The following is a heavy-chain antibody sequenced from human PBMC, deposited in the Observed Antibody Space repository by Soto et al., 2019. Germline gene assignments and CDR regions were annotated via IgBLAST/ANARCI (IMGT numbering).Heavy chain of an antibody. J-gene: IGHJ1*01. D-gene: IGHD3-10*01. CDR1: GLSLNTGGVT. Sequence: SGPTLVNPTQTLTLTCVFSGLSLNTGGVTVGWIRQPPGKALEWVALIYWDDGKRYSPSLKSRLTITKETSRNQVVLTMTNVDPEDTAPYFCANSPAPRVYFQHWGEGTLVTVSS. V-gene: IGHV2-5*02. CDR2: IYWDDGK. CDR3: ANSPAPRVYFQH.